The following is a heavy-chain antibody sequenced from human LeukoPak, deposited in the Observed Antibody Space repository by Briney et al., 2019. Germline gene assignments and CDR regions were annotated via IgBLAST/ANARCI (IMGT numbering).Heavy chain of an antibody. J-gene: IGHJ4*02. D-gene: IGHD6-19*01. CDR2: VAYDGGNK. Sequence: PGGSLRLSCAASGFTFSSSAMHWVRQAPGKGLEWVAVVAYDGGNKYYADSVKGRFTISRDNSKNTLYLQMNSLRPEDTAVYYCARAEGQWVVPIDYWGQGTLVTVSS. CDR1: GFTFSSSA. V-gene: IGHV3-30-3*01. CDR3: ARAEGQWVVPIDY.